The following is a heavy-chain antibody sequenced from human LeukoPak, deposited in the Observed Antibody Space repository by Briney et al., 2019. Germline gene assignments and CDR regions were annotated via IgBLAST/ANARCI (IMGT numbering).Heavy chain of an antibody. Sequence: GGSPRLSCAAWRYTYSSCDMGGVRQARGRGGEGVSGISGSGGSTDYADSVQGRLTISRDNSMNTLYLQMHSLRAEDTAIYYCATVLQQWLSYFDYWGQGTLVTVSS. V-gene: IGHV3-23*01. CDR1: RYTYSSCD. CDR3: ATVLQQWLSYFDY. D-gene: IGHD6-19*01. CDR2: ISGSGGST. J-gene: IGHJ4*02.